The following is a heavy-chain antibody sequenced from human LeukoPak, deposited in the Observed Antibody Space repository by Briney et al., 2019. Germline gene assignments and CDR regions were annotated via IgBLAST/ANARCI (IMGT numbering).Heavy chain of an antibody. CDR1: GGSFSAYY. V-gene: IGHV4-34*01. J-gene: IGHJ6*02. CDR2: INHSGST. D-gene: IGHD3-10*01. Sequence: PSETLSLTCAVYGGSFSAYYWSWIRQPPGKGLEWIGEINHSGSTNYNPSLKSRVTISIDTSKNQFSLKLSSVTAADTAVYYCARHFGFGELSPLYYYGMDVWGQGTTVTVSS. CDR3: ARHFGFGELSPLYYYGMDV.